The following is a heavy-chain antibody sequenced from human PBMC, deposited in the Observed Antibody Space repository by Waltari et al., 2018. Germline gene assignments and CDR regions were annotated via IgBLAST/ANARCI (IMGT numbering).Heavy chain of an antibody. V-gene: IGHV5-51*03. J-gene: IGHJ3*01. CDR2: IWPDDSDT. CDR3: ARPRRGRDAFDV. CDR1: GYSFISYW. D-gene: IGHD3-10*01. Sequence: EVQLVQSGPEVKKSGESLRISCQVSGYSFISYWIAWLRQIPGKGLEYMGIIWPDDSDTRYSPSFQGQVIISVDKSIGTAYLQLNTLKASDTAMYYCARPRRGRDAFDVWGPATMVTVS.